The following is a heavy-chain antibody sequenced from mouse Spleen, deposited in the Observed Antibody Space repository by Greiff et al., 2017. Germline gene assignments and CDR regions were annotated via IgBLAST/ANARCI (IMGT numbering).Heavy chain of an antibody. CDR1: GFTFSSYA. D-gene: IGHD1-1*01. J-gene: IGHJ1*01. CDR2: ISSGGST. CDR3: ARGIYYGSSHWYFDV. V-gene: IGHV5-6-5*01. Sequence: EVQLQESGGGLVKPGGSLKLSRAASGFTFSSYAMSWVRQTPEKRLEWVASISSGGSTYYPDSVKGRFTISRDNARNILYLQMSSLRSEDTAMYYCARGIYYGSSHWYFDVWGAGTTVTVSS.